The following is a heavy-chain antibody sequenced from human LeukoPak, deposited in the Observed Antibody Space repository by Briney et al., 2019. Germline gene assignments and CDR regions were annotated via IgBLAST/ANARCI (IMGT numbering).Heavy chain of an antibody. CDR1: GGSFSGCY. CDR3: ARAVGYCSSTSCEEAFDI. J-gene: IGHJ3*02. CDR2: INHSGST. Sequence: SETLSLTCAVYGGSFSGCYWSWIRQPPGKGLEWIGEINHSGSTNYNPSLKSRVTISVDTSKNQFSLKLSSVTAADTAVYYCARAVGYCSSTSCEEAFDIWGQGTMVTVSS. D-gene: IGHD2-2*01. V-gene: IGHV4-34*01.